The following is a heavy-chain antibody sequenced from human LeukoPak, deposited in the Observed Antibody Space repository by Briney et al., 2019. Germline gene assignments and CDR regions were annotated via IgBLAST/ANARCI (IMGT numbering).Heavy chain of an antibody. CDR3: AKVSRGYCRGGTCYYYYGMDV. D-gene: IGHD2-15*01. CDR1: GFTFSSYA. V-gene: IGHV3-23*01. CDR2: VFGSGGST. J-gene: IGHJ6*02. Sequence: PGGSLRLSCAASGFTFSSYAMSWVRQAPGKGLEWVSSVFGSGGSTYYADSVEGRFTISRDNSKNTLYLQMNSLRAEDTAVYYCAKVSRGYCRGGTCYYYYGMDVWGQGTTVTVSS.